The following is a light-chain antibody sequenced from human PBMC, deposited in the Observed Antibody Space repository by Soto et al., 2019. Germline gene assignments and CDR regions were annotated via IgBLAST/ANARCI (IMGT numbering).Light chain of an antibody. CDR3: QQGDSFPIT. V-gene: IGKV1-12*01. Sequence: DILMTQSQSSVSASVGDRVTNACRASQSISSWVAWYLQKPGTDPKLLIYAASSLQSGVPSRFSGSGAGTEFTLTITSLQPEDFGTYYCQQGDSFPITFGQGTRLEIK. CDR1: QSISSW. CDR2: AAS. J-gene: IGKJ5*01.